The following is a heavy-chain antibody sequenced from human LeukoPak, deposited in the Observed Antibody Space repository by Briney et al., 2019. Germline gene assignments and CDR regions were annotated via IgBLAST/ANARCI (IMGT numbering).Heavy chain of an antibody. V-gene: IGHV4-4*09. D-gene: IGHD2-21*02. J-gene: IGHJ4*02. Sequence: SETLSLTCTVSGGSISSYYWSWIRQPPGEGLEWIGYIYTSGSTNYNPSLKSRVIISVDTSKNQFSLKLSSVTAADTAVYYCAREGSCGGDCYSVDYWGQGTLVTVSS. CDR3: AREGSCGGDCYSVDY. CDR1: GGSISSYY. CDR2: IYTSGST.